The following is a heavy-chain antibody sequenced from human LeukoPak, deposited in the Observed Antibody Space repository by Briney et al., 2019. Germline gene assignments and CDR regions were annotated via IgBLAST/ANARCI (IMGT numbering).Heavy chain of an antibody. V-gene: IGHV1-46*01. CDR3: ARVARVGRDYFDY. CDR1: GYTFTSYY. J-gene: IGHJ4*02. CDR2: INPSGGST. D-gene: IGHD1-26*01. Sequence: GASVKVSCKASGYTFTSYYIHWVRQAPGQGLEWMGIINPSGGSTIYAQKFQGRVTMTRDMSTSTVYMELSSLRSEDTAVYYCARVARVGRDYFDYWGQGTLVTVSS.